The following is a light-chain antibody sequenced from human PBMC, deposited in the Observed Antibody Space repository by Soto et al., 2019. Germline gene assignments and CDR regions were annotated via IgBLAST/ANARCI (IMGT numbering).Light chain of an antibody. V-gene: IGKV3-20*01. CDR1: QSVTSRY. CDR2: GAS. J-gene: IGKJ2*01. Sequence: EIVLTQSPGTLSLSPGERATLSCKASQSVTSRYLAWYQQKPGQAPRLLIYGASSRATGIPDRFSGSGSGTDFTLTISRLEPEDFAVYFCQQYNNSPEYTFGQGTKLAIK. CDR3: QQYNNSPEYT.